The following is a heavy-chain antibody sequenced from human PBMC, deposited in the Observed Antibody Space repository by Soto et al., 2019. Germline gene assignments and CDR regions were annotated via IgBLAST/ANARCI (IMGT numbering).Heavy chain of an antibody. Sequence: EVQLLESGGGLVQPGGSLRLSCAASGFTFSSYAMRWVRQAPGEGLEWVSAISGSGDSTYYADSVKGRFTVSRDTSKNPLYLQMNSLRAEDTAVYYCARRGSGSYYDYWGQGTLVTVSS. D-gene: IGHD1-26*01. CDR1: GFTFSSYA. J-gene: IGHJ4*02. CDR3: ARRGSGSYYDY. V-gene: IGHV3-23*01. CDR2: ISGSGDST.